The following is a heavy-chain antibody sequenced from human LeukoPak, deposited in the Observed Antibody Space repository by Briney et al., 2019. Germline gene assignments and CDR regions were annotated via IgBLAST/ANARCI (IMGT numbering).Heavy chain of an antibody. CDR2: INPNSGGT. J-gene: IGHJ6*02. D-gene: IGHD3-9*01. CDR3: ARDGEDILTGYYKNYYYGMDV. Sequence: GASVKVSCKASGYTFTGYYMHWVRQAPGQGLEWMGWINPNSGGTNYAQKFQGRVTMTRDTSISTAYMELSRLRSDDTAVYYCARDGEDILTGYYKNYYYGMDVWGQGTTVTVSS. CDR1: GYTFTGYY. V-gene: IGHV1-2*02.